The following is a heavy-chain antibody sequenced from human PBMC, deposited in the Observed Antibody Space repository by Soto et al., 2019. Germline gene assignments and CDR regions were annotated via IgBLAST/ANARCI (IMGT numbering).Heavy chain of an antibody. Sequence: PGGSLRLSCTASGFTFGDYAMSWVRQAPGKGLEWVGFIRSKAYGGTTEYAASVKGRFTISRDDSKSIAYLQMNSLKTEDTAVYYCTRVLDSSGYWGYYYYGMDVWGQGTTVTVSS. CDR2: IRSKAYGGTT. J-gene: IGHJ6*02. CDR3: TRVLDSSGYWGYYYYGMDV. CDR1: GFTFGDYA. D-gene: IGHD3-22*01. V-gene: IGHV3-49*04.